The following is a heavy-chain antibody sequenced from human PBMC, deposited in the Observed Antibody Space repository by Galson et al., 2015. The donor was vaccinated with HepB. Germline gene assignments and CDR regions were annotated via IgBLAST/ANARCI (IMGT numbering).Heavy chain of an antibody. CDR2: ISSNEDTR. J-gene: IGHJ4*02. CDR3: AREDRNAYDFFDY. V-gene: IGHV3-30*04. D-gene: IGHD2-15*01. Sequence: SLRLSCEVSGFSFRSYTMHWVRQAPGKGLEWMSSISSNEDTRNYVDSVKCRFTTSRDHSKSSLYLQMNGLRPEDTALYYCAREDRNAYDFFDYWGQGTLVSVSP. CDR1: GFSFRSYT.